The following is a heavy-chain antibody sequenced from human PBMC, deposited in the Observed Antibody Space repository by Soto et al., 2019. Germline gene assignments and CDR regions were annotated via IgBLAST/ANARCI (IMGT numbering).Heavy chain of an antibody. CDR3: ATQEVGGSYVYTFDP. CDR2: IYYSGST. Sequence: QLQLQESGPGLVKPSETLSLTCTVSGGSIGSSNYYWGWIRQPPGKGLEWIGSIYYSGSTYYNPSLKSRVTISVDTSKNQFSLKLSSVTAADTAVYYCATQEVGGSYVYTFDPWGQGTLVTVSS. V-gene: IGHV4-39*01. D-gene: IGHD1-26*01. J-gene: IGHJ5*02. CDR1: GGSIGSSNYY.